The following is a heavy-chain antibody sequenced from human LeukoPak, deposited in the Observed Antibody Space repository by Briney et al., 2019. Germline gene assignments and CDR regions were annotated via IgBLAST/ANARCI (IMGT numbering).Heavy chain of an antibody. Sequence: GGSLRFSCAASGFTFSDYAMSWVRQAPGKGLEWVSGISGSGGGSYYAYSLKGRFTISRDNSNNTLHLQMNSLRAEDTAVYYCAKAYNWRSEYPGATAYWGQGTLVTVSS. J-gene: IGHJ4*02. CDR2: ISGSGGGS. CDR3: AKAYNWRSEYPGATAY. CDR1: GFTFSDYA. D-gene: IGHD1-20*01. V-gene: IGHV3-23*01.